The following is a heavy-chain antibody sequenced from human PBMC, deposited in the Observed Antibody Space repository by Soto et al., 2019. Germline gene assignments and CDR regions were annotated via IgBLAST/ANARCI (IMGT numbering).Heavy chain of an antibody. CDR3: AILHLPAAIQYPFDY. CDR1: GGTFSSYT. Sequence: GASVKVSCKASGGTFSSYTISWVRQAPGQGLEWMGRIIPILGIANYAQKFQGRVTITADKSTSTAYMELSSLRSEDTAVYYCAILHLPAAIQYPFDYWGQGTLVTVSS. CDR2: IIPILGIA. D-gene: IGHD2-2*01. J-gene: IGHJ4*02. V-gene: IGHV1-69*02.